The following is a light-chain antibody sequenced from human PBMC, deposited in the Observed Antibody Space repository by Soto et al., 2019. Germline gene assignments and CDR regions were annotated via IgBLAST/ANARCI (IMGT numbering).Light chain of an antibody. CDR3: CSYAGGYTFDV. Sequence: QSVLTQPRSVSGSPGQSVAISCTGTSSDVGGYNYVSWYQQHPGKAPKLMIYDVNKRPSGVPDRFSGSKSGNTASLTISGLQAEDEADYDCCSYAGGYTFDVFGTGTKLTVL. CDR1: SSDVGGYNY. V-gene: IGLV2-11*01. CDR2: DVN. J-gene: IGLJ1*01.